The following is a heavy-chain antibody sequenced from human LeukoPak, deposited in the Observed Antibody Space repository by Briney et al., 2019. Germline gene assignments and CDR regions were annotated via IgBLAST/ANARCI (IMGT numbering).Heavy chain of an antibody. CDR2: IYHSGGT. D-gene: IGHD5-18*01. CDR3: ARRDRGGYNYGFDY. Sequence: KSSETLSLTCAVSGGSISSGVYAWGWLRQPPGKGLEWIGSIYHSGGTYYNPSLRSRVTLSLDRSNNQFSLKLNSVTAADTAVYYCARRDRGGYNYGFDYWGQGTLVTVSS. V-gene: IGHV4-30-2*01. CDR1: GGSISSGVYA. J-gene: IGHJ4*02.